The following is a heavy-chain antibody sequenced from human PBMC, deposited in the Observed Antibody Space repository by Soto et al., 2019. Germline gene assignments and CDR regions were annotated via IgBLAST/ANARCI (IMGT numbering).Heavy chain of an antibody. CDR2: LYWDDDK. D-gene: IGHD6-19*01. Sequence: QITLKESGPTLVKPTQTLTLTCTFSGFSLSTTRVAVGWIRQPPGKALEWLALLYWDDDKRYSPFLKSRLTITKDTSKNQVVLTMTNMEPVDTATYYCAHSVVAGLGYYFDYWGQGTLVTVSS. CDR3: AHSVVAGLGYYFDY. J-gene: IGHJ4*02. CDR1: GFSLSTTRVA. V-gene: IGHV2-5*02.